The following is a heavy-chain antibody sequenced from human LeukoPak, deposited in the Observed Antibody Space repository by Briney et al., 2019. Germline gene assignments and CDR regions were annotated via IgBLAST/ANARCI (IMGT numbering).Heavy chain of an antibody. CDR1: GGSFSGYY. Sequence: SETLSLTCAVYGGSFSGYYWSWIRQPPGKGLEWIGEINHSGSTNYNPSLKSRVTISVDTSKNQFSLKLSSVNAADTAVYYCARGKPSYDFWSGYYRDYFDYWGQGTLVTVSS. V-gene: IGHV4-34*01. CDR3: ARGKPSYDFWSGYYRDYFDY. D-gene: IGHD3-3*01. CDR2: INHSGST. J-gene: IGHJ4*02.